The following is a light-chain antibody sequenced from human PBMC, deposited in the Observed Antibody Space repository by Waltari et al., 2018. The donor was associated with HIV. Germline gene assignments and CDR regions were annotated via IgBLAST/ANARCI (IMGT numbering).Light chain of an antibody. CDR2: GNS. Sequence: QSVLAQPPSVSVAPRQRVTLSRTGSSSTLAAAYPVSWYQHLPGTAPKLLIYGNSNRPSGAPNRFSGSKSDTSASLAITGLQAEDEADYYCQSYDRSLSAWVFGGGTRLNVL. J-gene: IGLJ3*02. V-gene: IGLV1-40*01. CDR3: QSYDRSLSAWV. CDR1: SSTLAAAYP.